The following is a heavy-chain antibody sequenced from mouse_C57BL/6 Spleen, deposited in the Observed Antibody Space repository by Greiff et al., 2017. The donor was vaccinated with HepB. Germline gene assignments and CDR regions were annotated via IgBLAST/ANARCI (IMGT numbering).Heavy chain of an antibody. D-gene: IGHD4-1*01. CDR1: GYTFTSYW. CDR2: IHPNSGST. J-gene: IGHJ2*01. V-gene: IGHV1-64*01. CDR3: AEGGTGFDY. Sequence: QVQLKQPGAELVKPGASVKLSCKASGYTFTSYWMHWVKQRPGQGLEWIGMIHPNSGSTNYNEKFKSKATLTVDKSSSTAYMQLSSLTSEDSAVYYCAEGGTGFDYWGQGTTLTVSS.